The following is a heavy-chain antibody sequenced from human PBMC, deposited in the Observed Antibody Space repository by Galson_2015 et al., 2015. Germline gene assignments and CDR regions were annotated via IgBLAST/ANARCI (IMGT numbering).Heavy chain of an antibody. J-gene: IGHJ4*02. V-gene: IGHV1-46*01. CDR2: INPSGGST. CDR3: ARVHIYGDYNHFDY. Sequence: SVKVSCKASGYTFTNYYIHWVRQAPGQGLEWMGIINPSGGSTNYAQKFQGRATMTRDTSTSTVYMELSSLRSEDMAVYYCARVHIYGDYNHFDYWGQGTLVTVSS. CDR1: GYTFTNYY. D-gene: IGHD4-17*01.